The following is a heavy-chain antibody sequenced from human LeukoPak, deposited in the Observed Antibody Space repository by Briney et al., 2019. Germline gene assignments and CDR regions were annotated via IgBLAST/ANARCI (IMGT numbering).Heavy chain of an antibody. CDR2: IYTSGST. D-gene: IGHD6-13*01. CDR1: GGSISSYY. Sequence: SETLSLTCTVSGGSISSYYWSWIRQPAGKGLEWIGRIYTSGSTNYNPSLKSRVTMSVDTSKNQFSQKLSSVTAADTAVYCCARIAAAGTGLLAYFDYWGQGTLVTVSS. J-gene: IGHJ4*02. CDR3: ARIAAAGTGLLAYFDY. V-gene: IGHV4-4*07.